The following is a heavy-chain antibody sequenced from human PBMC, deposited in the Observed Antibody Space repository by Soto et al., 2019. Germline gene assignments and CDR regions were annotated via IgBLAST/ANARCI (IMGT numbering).Heavy chain of an antibody. D-gene: IGHD2-15*01. CDR3: ARGPLIRGRYCSGGSCYGGAFDY. CDR2: IIPILGIA. J-gene: IGHJ4*02. CDR1: GGTFSSYT. Sequence: QVQLVQSGAEVKKPGSSVKVSCKASGGTFSSYTISWVRQAPGQGLEWMGRIIPILGIANYAQKFQGRVTITADKSTSTAYMELRSLRSEDTAVYYCARGPLIRGRYCSGGSCYGGAFDYWGQGTLVTVSS. V-gene: IGHV1-69*02.